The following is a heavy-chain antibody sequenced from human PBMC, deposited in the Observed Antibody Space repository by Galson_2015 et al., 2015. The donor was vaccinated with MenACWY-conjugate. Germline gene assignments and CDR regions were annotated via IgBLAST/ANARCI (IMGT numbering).Heavy chain of an antibody. CDR3: ARGGFLEWLRNYYYYYGMDV. CDR2: IKQDGSEK. J-gene: IGHJ6*02. D-gene: IGHD3-3*01. V-gene: IGHV3-7*03. Sequence: SLRLSCAASGFTFSSYWMSWVRQAPGKGLEWVANIKQDGSEKYYVDSVKGRFTISRDNAKNSLYLQMNSLRAEDTAVYYCARGGFLEWLRNYYYYYGMDVWGQGTTVTVSS. CDR1: GFTFSSYW.